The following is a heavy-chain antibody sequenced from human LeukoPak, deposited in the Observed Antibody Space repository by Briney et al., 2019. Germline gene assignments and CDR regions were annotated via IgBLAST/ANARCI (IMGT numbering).Heavy chain of an antibody. CDR1: GYTFPNYG. CDR2: ISAYSGNT. V-gene: IGHV1-18*01. Sequence: GASVKVSCKASGYTFPNYGIFWVRQAPGQGLERMGWISAYSGNTNYAQKLQGRVTMTTETSTSTAYMELESLRSDDTAVYYCAISQGSYYDTSGYLGGDYWGQGTLVTVSS. D-gene: IGHD3-22*01. J-gene: IGHJ4*02. CDR3: AISQGSYYDTSGYLGGDY.